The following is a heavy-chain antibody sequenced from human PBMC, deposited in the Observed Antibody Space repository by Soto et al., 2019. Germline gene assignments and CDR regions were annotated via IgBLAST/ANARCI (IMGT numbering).Heavy chain of an antibody. V-gene: IGHV1-2*02. J-gene: IGHJ4*02. CDR1: GYTFTGYY. D-gene: IGHD6-13*01. CDR2: INPNSGDT. Sequence: ASVKVSCKASGYTFTGYYMHWVRQAPGQGLEWMGWINPNSGDTNYAQKFQGRVTMTRDASIDTAYMELSRLRSDDTAVYYCARWEQQLVQETGDYWGQGTLVTVSS. CDR3: ARWEQQLVQETGDY.